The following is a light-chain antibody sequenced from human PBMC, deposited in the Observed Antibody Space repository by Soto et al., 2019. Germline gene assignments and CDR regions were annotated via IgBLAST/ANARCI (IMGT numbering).Light chain of an antibody. Sequence: DIQMTQSPSTLSASVGDRVTIACRASQTISSWLAWYQQKPGKAPKLLIFKASSLESGVPSRFSGSGSGTEFTLTISSLQPDDFATYYCQQYNNYSPVTFGQGTKVEIK. CDR2: KAS. CDR1: QTISSW. CDR3: QQYNNYSPVT. J-gene: IGKJ1*01. V-gene: IGKV1-5*03.